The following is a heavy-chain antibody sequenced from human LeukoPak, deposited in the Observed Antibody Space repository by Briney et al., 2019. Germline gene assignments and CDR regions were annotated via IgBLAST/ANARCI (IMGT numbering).Heavy chain of an antibody. Sequence: SETLSLTCTVSGDSISSYYWTWLRQPPGKGLEWIGYIYYSGTTNYNPSLKSRVTISVDTSKNQFSLKLSSVTAADTAVYYCARDLGWELRSYYYYYYGMDVWGQGTTVTVSS. CDR1: GDSISSYY. CDR2: IYYSGTT. V-gene: IGHV4-59*01. D-gene: IGHD1-26*01. J-gene: IGHJ6*02. CDR3: ARDLGWELRSYYYYYYGMDV.